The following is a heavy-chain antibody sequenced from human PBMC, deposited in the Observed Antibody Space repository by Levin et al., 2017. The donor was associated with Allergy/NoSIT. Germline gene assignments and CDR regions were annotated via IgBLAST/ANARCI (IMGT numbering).Heavy chain of an antibody. CDR1: GFTLTDFY. D-gene: IGHD2-8*01. Sequence: SGGSLRLSCKASGFTLTDFYIHWVRQAPGQGLEWMGWINANSGGKNYAQKFQGRVSMTRDTSISTAYMELSGLTYDDTAVYYCARAPSTMVYENKYYYYGMDVWGQGTTVTVSS. J-gene: IGHJ6*02. CDR3: ARAPSTMVYENKYYYYGMDV. V-gene: IGHV1-2*02. CDR2: INANSGGK.